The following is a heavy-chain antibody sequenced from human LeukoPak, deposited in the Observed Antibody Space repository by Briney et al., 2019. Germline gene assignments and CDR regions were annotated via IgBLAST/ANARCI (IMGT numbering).Heavy chain of an antibody. CDR2: IYTSGST. D-gene: IGHD3-22*01. Sequence: SETLSLTCAVYGVSFSGYYWSWLRQPAGKGLEWIGRIYTSGSTNYNPSLKSRVTMSVDTSKNQFSLKLSSVTAADTAVYYCARDFAGSGYYYDYWGQGTLVTVSS. V-gene: IGHV4-4*07. J-gene: IGHJ4*02. CDR1: GVSFSGYY. CDR3: ARDFAGSGYYYDY.